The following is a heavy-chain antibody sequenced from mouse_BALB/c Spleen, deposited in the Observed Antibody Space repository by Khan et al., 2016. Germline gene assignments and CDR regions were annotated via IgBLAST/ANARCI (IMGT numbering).Heavy chain of an antibody. CDR2: INPSSGYT. CDR1: GYTFTSYT. D-gene: IGHD2-1*01. J-gene: IGHJ3*01. V-gene: IGHV1-4*01. CDR3: ARSYPPYGNYAWFAY. Sequence: QVQLKESGAELARPGASVKMSCKASGYTFTSYTMHWVKQRPGQGLEWIGYINPSSGYTNYNQKFKDKATLTADKSSSTAYMQLCSLTSEDSAVYYCARSYPPYGNYAWFAYWGQGTLVTVSA.